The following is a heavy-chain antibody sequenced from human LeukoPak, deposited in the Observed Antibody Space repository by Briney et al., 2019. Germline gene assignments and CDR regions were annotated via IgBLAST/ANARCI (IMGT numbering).Heavy chain of an antibody. V-gene: IGHV3-21*01. J-gene: IGHJ4*02. D-gene: IGHD3-22*01. CDR2: ISSSSSYI. CDR1: GFTFSSYS. Sequence: PGGSLRLSCAASGFTFSSYSMNWVRQAPGKGLEWVSSISSSSSYIYYADSVKGRFTISRDNAKNSLYLQMNSLRAEDTAVYYCASGYYDSSGYRDYWGQGTLVTVFS. CDR3: ASGYYDSSGYRDY.